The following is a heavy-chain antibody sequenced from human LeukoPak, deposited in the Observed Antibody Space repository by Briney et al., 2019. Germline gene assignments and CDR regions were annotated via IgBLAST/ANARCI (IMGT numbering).Heavy chain of an antibody. J-gene: IGHJ6*02. V-gene: IGHV1-2*02. D-gene: IGHD3-10*01. CDR3: AREQKSHYTYYGMDV. Sequence: GASVKVSCKASGYTFTGYYMHWVRQAPGQGLEWMGWINPNSGGTNYAQKFQGRVTMTRDTSISTAYMELSRLRSDDTAVYYCAREQKSHYTYYGMDVWGQGTTVTVSS. CDR1: GYTFTGYY. CDR2: INPNSGGT.